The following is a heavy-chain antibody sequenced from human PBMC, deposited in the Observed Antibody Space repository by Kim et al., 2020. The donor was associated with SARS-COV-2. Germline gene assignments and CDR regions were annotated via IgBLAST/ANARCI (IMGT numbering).Heavy chain of an antibody. D-gene: IGHD3-10*01. CDR2: ST. CDR3: ARIHYYYYIDV. J-gene: IGHJ6*03. Sequence: STTYADSLKGRFTISRASAEKTLYLEMNGLRAEDTAVYYCARIHYYYYIDVWGKGTTVTVSS. V-gene: IGHV3-74*01.